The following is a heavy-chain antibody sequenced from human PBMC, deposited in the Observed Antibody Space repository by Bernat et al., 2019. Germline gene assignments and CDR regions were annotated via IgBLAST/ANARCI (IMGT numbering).Heavy chain of an antibody. CDR1: GFTFSSYS. D-gene: IGHD6-13*01. CDR2: ILYDGSNK. CDR3: AGDRRGGSSWFPSSAFDS. Sequence: QVQLVESGGGVVQPGRSLRLSCAASGFTFSSYSIHWVRQAPGKGLEWVAVILYDGSNKYFADSVKGRFTISSDNSKNTLYLQMNILRAEDTAVYYCAGDRRGGSSWFPSSAFDSWGQGTLVTVSS. V-gene: IGHV3-30-3*01. J-gene: IGHJ4*02.